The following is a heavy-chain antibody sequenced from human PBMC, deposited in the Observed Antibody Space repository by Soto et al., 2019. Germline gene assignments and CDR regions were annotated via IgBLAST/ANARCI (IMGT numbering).Heavy chain of an antibody. CDR1: GFTFSSYS. D-gene: IGHD3-10*01. Sequence: GGSLRLSCAASGFTFSSYSMNWVRQAPGKGLEWVSSISSSSSYIYYADSVKGRFTISRDNAKNSLYLQMNSLRAEDTAVYYCARDAMVRGVNLYYMDVWGKGTTVTVSS. J-gene: IGHJ6*03. CDR2: ISSSSSYI. CDR3: ARDAMVRGVNLYYMDV. V-gene: IGHV3-21*01.